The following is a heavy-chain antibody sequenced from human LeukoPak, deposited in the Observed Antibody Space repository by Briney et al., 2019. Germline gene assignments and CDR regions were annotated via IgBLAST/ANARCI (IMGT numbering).Heavy chain of an antibody. J-gene: IGHJ4*02. CDR2: INPNSGGT. CDR3: AREGAYSGYDQIDY. D-gene: IGHD5-12*01. Sequence: GASVKVSCEASGYTFTGYYMHWVRQAPGQGLEWMGWINPNSGGTNYAQKFQGRVTMTRDTSISTAYMELSRLRSDDTAVYYCAREGAYSGYDQIDYWGQGTLVTVSS. CDR1: GYTFTGYY. V-gene: IGHV1-2*02.